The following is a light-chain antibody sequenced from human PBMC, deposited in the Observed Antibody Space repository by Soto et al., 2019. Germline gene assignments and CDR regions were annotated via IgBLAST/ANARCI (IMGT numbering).Light chain of an antibody. V-gene: IGLV1-40*01. CDR2: GNS. CDR3: QSYDISLVV. J-gene: IGLJ2*01. CDR1: SSNIGAGYD. Sequence: QSVLTQPPSVSGAPGQRVTISCTGSSSNIGAGYDVQWYQQLPGTAPKLLIYGNSNRPSGVPDRFSGSKSGTSASLAITGLQAEDEADYYCQSYDISLVVFGGGTKVTVL.